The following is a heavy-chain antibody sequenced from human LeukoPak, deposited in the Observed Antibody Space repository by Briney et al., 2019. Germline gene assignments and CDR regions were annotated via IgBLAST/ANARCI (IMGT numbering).Heavy chain of an antibody. D-gene: IGHD6-13*01. CDR1: GFTFSSYA. Sequence: GGSLRLSCAASGFTFSSYAMSWVRQAPGKGLEWVSAISTSGDRTYYADSVKGRFTISRDSSKNTLYMQMNSLRAEDTAVYYCAKDYLGSSYAFDVWGQGTMVTVPS. CDR3: AKDYLGSSYAFDV. V-gene: IGHV3-23*01. CDR2: ISTSGDRT. J-gene: IGHJ3*01.